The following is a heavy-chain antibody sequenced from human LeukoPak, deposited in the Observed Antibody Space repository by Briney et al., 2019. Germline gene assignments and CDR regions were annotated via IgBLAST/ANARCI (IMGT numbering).Heavy chain of an antibody. J-gene: IGHJ3*02. V-gene: IGHV5-51*01. CDR2: IYPGDSDT. D-gene: IGHD5-18*01. CDR3: ARSLQLWLNDAFDI. Sequence: GESLKISCKSSGYSFTSYRIGWVRQMPGKGLEWMGIIYPGDSDTRYSPSFQGQVTISADKSISTAYLQWSSLKASDTAMYYCARSLQLWLNDAFDIWGQGTMVTVSS. CDR1: GYSFTSYR.